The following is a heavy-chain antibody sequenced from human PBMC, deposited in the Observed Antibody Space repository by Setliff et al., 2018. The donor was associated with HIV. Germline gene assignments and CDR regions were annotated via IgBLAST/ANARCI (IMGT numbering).Heavy chain of an antibody. Sequence: PGGSLRLSCTASGFTFGDYLLSWVRQSPGKGLEWIGEINHSGSSTYNPSLKSRVTMSVDTSKNQFSLKLSSVTAADTALYFCARGRYRDGVYYFDSWGQGTLVTVSS. CDR3: ARGRYRDGVYYFDS. D-gene: IGHD3-16*01. V-gene: IGHV4-34*01. CDR2: INHSGSS. CDR1: GFTFGDYL. J-gene: IGHJ4*02.